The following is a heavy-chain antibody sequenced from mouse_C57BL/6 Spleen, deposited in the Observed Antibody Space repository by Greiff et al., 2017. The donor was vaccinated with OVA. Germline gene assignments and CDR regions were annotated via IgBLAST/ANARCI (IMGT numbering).Heavy chain of an antibody. J-gene: IGHJ3*01. Sequence: QVHVKQPGAELVMPGASVKLSCKASGYTFTSYWMHWVKQRPGQGLEWIGEIDPSDSYTNYNQKFKGKSTLTVDKSSSTAYMQLSSLTSEDSAVYYCARKGYDYDETYWGQGTLVTVSA. CDR3: ARKGYDYDETY. CDR1: GYTFTSYW. D-gene: IGHD2-4*01. CDR2: IDPSDSYT. V-gene: IGHV1-69*01.